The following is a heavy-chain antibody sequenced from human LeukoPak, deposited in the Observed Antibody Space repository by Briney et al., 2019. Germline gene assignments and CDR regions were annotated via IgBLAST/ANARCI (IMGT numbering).Heavy chain of an antibody. J-gene: IGHJ4*02. CDR1: GFTFSSYS. V-gene: IGHV3-21*01. D-gene: IGHD2-2*02. CDR2: ISSSSSYI. CDR3: ASGCSTSCNIRHPFDY. Sequence: GGSLRLSCAASGFTFSSYSMNWVRQAPGKGLEWVSSISSSSSYIYYADSVKGRFTISRDNAKDSLYLQMNSLRAEDTAVYYCASGCSTSCNIRHPFDYWGQGTLVTVSS.